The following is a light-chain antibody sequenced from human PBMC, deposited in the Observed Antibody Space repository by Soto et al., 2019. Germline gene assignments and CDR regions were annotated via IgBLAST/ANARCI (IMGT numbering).Light chain of an antibody. CDR3: CSYAGTYTFYV. V-gene: IGLV2-11*01. CDR1: SSDVGGYDY. CDR2: NVT. Sequence: QSALTQPRSVSGSPGQSVTISCTGTSSDVGGYDYVSWYQQHPDKAPKLMIYNVTKRPSGVPDRFSGSRSGNTASLTISGLQAEDDADYYCCSYAGTYTFYVFGTG. J-gene: IGLJ1*01.